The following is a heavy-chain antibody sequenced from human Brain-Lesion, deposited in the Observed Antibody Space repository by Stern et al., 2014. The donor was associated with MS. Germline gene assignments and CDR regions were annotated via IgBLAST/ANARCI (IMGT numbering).Heavy chain of an antibody. J-gene: IGHJ4*02. D-gene: IGHD3-10*01. CDR3: AKLWLGELPESPFDY. CDR2: IYYRGST. Sequence: QVQLQESGPGLVKPSETLSLTCTVSGGSISSSSYYWGWIRQPPGKGLEWIGSIYYRGSTYYNPSLKSRAPIPMNPSKNHFSRRLSSVTAADTAVYFCAKLWLGELPESPFDYWGQGTLVTVSS. CDR1: GGSISSSSYY. V-gene: IGHV4-39*01.